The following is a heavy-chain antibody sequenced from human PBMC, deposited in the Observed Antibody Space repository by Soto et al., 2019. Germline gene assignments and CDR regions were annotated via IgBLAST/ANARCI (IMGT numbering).Heavy chain of an antibody. Sequence: PSETLSLTCAISGGSVSSCVFSWNWIRQSPGQGLEWIGYISHGGSPHYTPSLESRVTISVDRSTNVISLNLTSVTPADTAVYFCARGHYYYAMDVWGQGTTVTVSS. CDR1: GGSVSSCVFS. CDR3: ARGHYYYAMDV. CDR2: ISHGGSP. V-gene: IGHV4-30-2*06. J-gene: IGHJ6*02.